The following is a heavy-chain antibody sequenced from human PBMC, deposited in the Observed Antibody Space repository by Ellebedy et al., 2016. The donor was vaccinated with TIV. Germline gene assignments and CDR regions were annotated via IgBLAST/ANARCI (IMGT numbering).Heavy chain of an antibody. CDR1: GGSIRNYF. CDR3: ARNPPTYNWVDS. Sequence: SETLSLTCTVSGGSIRNYFWSWIRQPPGKGLEWIGYIYSSGTTNYNPSLKSRVTISVDTSKNQFSLKLRSVTAADTAVYYCARNPPTYNWVDSWGQGTLVTVSS. J-gene: IGHJ5*01. CDR2: IYSSGTT. V-gene: IGHV4-4*08.